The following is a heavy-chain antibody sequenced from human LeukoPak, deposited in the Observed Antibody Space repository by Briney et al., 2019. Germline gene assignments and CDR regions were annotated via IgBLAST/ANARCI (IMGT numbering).Heavy chain of an antibody. V-gene: IGHV4-30-4*08. J-gene: IGHJ4*02. D-gene: IGHD4-11*01. Sequence: SQTLSLTCNVSGDSINSGDYYWSWVRQPPGKGLEWIGYISYNGNSYYSPSLKSRVSISTDTSRNQFFLRMTSVTAADTAVYFCGRSYSSSQDHWSRGILVAVSS. CDR3: GRSYSSSQDH. CDR1: GDSINSGDYY. CDR2: ISYNGNS.